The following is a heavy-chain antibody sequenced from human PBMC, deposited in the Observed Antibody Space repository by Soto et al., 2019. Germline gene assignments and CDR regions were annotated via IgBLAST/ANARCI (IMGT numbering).Heavy chain of an antibody. D-gene: IGHD3-16*01. V-gene: IGHV3-30*19. J-gene: IGHJ4*02. CDR1: GFMFKSYV. CDR2: TSYDGNNK. CDR3: ARWGTTGGFDL. Sequence: QLHLVESGGGVVQPGTSLRLSCTAYGFMFKSYVMHWVRQAPGKGLEWVALTSYDGNNKYYGDSVKGRFTVSRDNSKNTLHLQMDSLIPEDTALYYCARWGTTGGFDLWGQGTLVSVSS.